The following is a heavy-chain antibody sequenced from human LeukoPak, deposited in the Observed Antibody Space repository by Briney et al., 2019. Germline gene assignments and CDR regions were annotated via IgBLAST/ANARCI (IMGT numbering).Heavy chain of an antibody. CDR3: AKERRSSSWYFDH. CDR1: GYTFSDYG. Sequence: GGSLRLSCVASGYTFSDYGMHWVRQAPGKGLDWVAVISHDGGNKHFADSVKGRFTISRDNSRNTLYLEMNSLRAEDTAVYYCAKERRSSSWYFDHWGQGTLVTVSS. V-gene: IGHV3-30*18. CDR2: ISHDGGNK. D-gene: IGHD6-13*01. J-gene: IGHJ4*02.